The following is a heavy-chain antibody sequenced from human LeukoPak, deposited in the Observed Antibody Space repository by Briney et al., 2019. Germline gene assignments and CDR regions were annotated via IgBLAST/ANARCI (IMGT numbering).Heavy chain of an antibody. Sequence: GGSLRLSCAASGFTFRNYWISWVRQAPGKGLEWVANIKQDGAEKYYVDSVKGRFTISRDNAKSSLYLQMNSLRAEDTAVYYCASPYCSSTSCSTLHDFWGQGTLVTVSS. J-gene: IGHJ4*02. CDR2: IKQDGAEK. D-gene: IGHD2-2*01. V-gene: IGHV3-7*01. CDR3: ASPYCSSTSCSTLHDF. CDR1: GFTFRNYW.